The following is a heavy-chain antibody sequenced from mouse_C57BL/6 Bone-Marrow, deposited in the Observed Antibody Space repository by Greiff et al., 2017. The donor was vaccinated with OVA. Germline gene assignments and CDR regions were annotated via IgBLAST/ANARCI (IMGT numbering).Heavy chain of an antibody. D-gene: IGHD2-1*01. J-gene: IGHJ4*01. V-gene: IGHV3-1*01. CDR2: ISYSGST. CDR1: GYSITSGYD. CDR3: ARAYGNYYAMDY. Sequence: EVMLQESGPGMVKPSQSLSLTCTVTGYSITSGYDWHWIRHFPGNKLEWMGYISYSGSTNYNPSLKSRISITHDTSKNHFFLKLNSVTTEDTATYYCARAYGNYYAMDYWGQGTSVTVSS.